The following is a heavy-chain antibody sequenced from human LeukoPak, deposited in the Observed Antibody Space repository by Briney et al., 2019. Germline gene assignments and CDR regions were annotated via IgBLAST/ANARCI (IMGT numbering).Heavy chain of an antibody. CDR3: ARDSYNWNDGGADY. CDR1: GFTFSSFT. D-gene: IGHD1-20*01. CDR2: ISSSSDYI. Sequence: GGSLRLSCAASGFTFSSFTMNWVRQAPGKGREWVSSISSSSDYIYYTDSVKGRFTISRDNPKNSLYLQMNSLRAEDTAVYYCARDSYNWNDGGADYWGQGTLVTVSS. V-gene: IGHV3-21*01. J-gene: IGHJ4*02.